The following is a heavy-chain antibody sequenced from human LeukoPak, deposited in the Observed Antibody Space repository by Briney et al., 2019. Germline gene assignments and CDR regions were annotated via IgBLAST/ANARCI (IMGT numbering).Heavy chain of an antibody. Sequence: SETLSLTCTVSGGSISSYYWSWIRQPPGKGLEWIGYIYYSGSTNYNPSLKSRVTISVDTSKNQFSLKPSSVTAADTAVYYCARLSPLYDSSGYYYYYYYGMDVWGQGTTVTVSS. CDR3: ARLSPLYDSSGYYYYYYYGMDV. CDR2: IYYSGST. J-gene: IGHJ6*02. D-gene: IGHD3-22*01. CDR1: GGSISSYY. V-gene: IGHV4-59*01.